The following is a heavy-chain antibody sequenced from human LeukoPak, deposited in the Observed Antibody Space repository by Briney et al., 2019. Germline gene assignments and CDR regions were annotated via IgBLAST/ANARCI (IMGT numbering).Heavy chain of an antibody. J-gene: IGHJ5*02. CDR3: ARDWSWDYSGPVRGWFDP. V-gene: IGHV4-38-2*02. D-gene: IGHD4-23*01. CDR1: GLSINTGYY. CDR2: IHHSGTT. Sequence: SETLSLTCSVSGLSINTGYYWGWIRQSPGKGLELIGYIHHSGTTYYNPSLQSRVTISVDLSKNQFSLRLTSVTAADTAVYYCARDWSWDYSGPVRGWFDPWGQGTLVIVSS.